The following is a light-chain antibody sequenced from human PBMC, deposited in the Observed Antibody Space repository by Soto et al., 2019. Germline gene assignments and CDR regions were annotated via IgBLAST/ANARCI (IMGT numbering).Light chain of an antibody. J-gene: IGLJ1*01. CDR3: CSHSSSNSFV. Sequence: QSVLTQPPSVSGSPGQSVTISCTGTSSDVGAYNRVSWYQQSPGTAPKLMIYEVSDRPSGVPDRFSGSKSGNTASLTISGLQAEDEADYYCCSHSSSNSFVFGTGTKFTVL. V-gene: IGLV2-18*02. CDR1: SSDVGAYNR. CDR2: EVS.